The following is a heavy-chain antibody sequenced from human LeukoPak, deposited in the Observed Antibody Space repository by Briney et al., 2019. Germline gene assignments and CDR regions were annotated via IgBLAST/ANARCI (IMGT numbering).Heavy chain of an antibody. CDR1: GFTFSSYA. CDR3: AKTLPARINAMIVVVSYFDY. D-gene: IGHD3-22*01. CDR2: ISGSGGST. V-gene: IGHV3-23*01. Sequence: PGGSLRLSCAASGFTFSSYAMSWVRQAPGKGLEWVSAISGSGGSTYYADSVKGRFTISRDNSKNTLYLQMNSLRAEDTAVYYCAKTLPARINAMIVVVSYFDYWGQGTLVTVSS. J-gene: IGHJ4*02.